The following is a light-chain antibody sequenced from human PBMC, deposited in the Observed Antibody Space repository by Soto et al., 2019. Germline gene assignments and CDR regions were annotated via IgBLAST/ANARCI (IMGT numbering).Light chain of an antibody. CDR1: QTINNW. CDR3: QQYNSYPWT. J-gene: IGKJ1*01. Sequence: DIQMTQSPSTLSASVGDRVTITCRASQTINNWLAWCQQKPGKAPKLLISKAFSLESGVPSRFSGSGSGTEFTLTISSLQPDDFATYYCQQYNSYPWTFGQGTKVGIK. CDR2: KAF. V-gene: IGKV1-5*03.